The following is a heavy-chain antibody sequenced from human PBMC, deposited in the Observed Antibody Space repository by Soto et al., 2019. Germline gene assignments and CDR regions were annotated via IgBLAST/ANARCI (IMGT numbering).Heavy chain of an antibody. CDR2: IIPIFGTA. V-gene: IGHV1-69*13. J-gene: IGHJ6*02. CDR1: GGTFSSYA. Sequence: GASVKVSCKASGGTFSSYAISWVRQAPGQRHEWMGGIIPIFGTANYAQKFQGIFTITADESTSTAYLELSSLRSEDTAVYYCARARIVVVIPRTDYYYYYGMDVWGQGTTVTVSS. CDR3: ARARIVVVIPRTDYYYYYGMDV. D-gene: IGHD3-22*01.